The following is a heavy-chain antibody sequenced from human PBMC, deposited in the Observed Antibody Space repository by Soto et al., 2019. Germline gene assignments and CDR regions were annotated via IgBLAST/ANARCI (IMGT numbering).Heavy chain of an antibody. D-gene: IGHD2-2*01. V-gene: IGHV1-69*01. CDR2: IVPIFGTA. CDR3: GRQENQHSAYYFDY. CDR1: GVTFSSYA. J-gene: IGHJ4*02. Sequence: QVQLVQSGAEVKKPGSSVKVSCKASGVTFSSYAISWVRQAPGQGLEWMGGIVPIFGTANYAQKFQGRVTITADESTSTAYMELSSMRSEDTAVYYCGRQENQHSAYYFDYWGQGTLVTVSS.